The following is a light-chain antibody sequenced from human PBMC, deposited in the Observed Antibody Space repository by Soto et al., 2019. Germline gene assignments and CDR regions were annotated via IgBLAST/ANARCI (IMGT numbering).Light chain of an antibody. CDR3: SSYKSNNTLL. J-gene: IGLJ1*01. CDR2: DVS. V-gene: IGLV2-14*03. CDR1: SSDVGGYNY. Sequence: QSVLTQPASVSGSPGQSIAISCIGTSSDVGGYNYVSWYQQYQGKAPKLMIYDVSNRPSWVSNRFSGSKSGNTASLTISGLQAEDEDDYYCSSYKSNNTLLFGIGTKVTVL.